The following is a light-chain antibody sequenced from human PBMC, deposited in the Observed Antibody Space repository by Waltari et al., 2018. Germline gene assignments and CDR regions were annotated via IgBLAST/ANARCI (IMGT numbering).Light chain of an antibody. Sequence: QSVLTQPPSASGTPGQRATISGPGSSSNTGSDSVSWYQQLPGTAPKLLIYRNDQRPSGVPDRFSGSKSGTSASLAISGLRSEDEANYYCAAWDDSLREVFGGGTRLTVL. V-gene: IGLV1-47*01. CDR2: RND. CDR3: AAWDDSLREV. J-gene: IGLJ3*02. CDR1: SSNTGSDS.